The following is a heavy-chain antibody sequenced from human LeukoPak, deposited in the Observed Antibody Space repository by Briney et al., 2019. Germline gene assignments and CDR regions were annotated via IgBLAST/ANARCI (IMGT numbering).Heavy chain of an antibody. Sequence: ASVKVSCKASGYTFTTYYLHWVRQAPGQELEWMGIFNPSDGRATYTQKFQGRVTMTRDTSTSTGYMDLSSLRSDDTAVYYCARQAVTTGWFFDFWGQGTLVAVSS. CDR2: FNPSDGRA. CDR3: ARQAVTTGWFFDF. CDR1: GYTFTTYY. D-gene: IGHD4-17*01. J-gene: IGHJ4*02. V-gene: IGHV1-46*01.